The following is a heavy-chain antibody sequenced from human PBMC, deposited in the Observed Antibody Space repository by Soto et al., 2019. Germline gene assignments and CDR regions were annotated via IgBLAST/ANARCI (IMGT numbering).Heavy chain of an antibody. CDR3: ARDKITGLFDY. J-gene: IGHJ4*02. CDR2: INHSGST. CDR1: GGSFIGDY. Sequence: PSETLSLTCAVYGGSFIGDYWTWIRQPPGTGLEWIGEINHSGSTNYNPSLKSRVTISVDTSKNQFSLKLTSVTAADTAVYYCARDKITGLFDYCGQGTLVTVS. V-gene: IGHV4-34*01. D-gene: IGHD2-8*02.